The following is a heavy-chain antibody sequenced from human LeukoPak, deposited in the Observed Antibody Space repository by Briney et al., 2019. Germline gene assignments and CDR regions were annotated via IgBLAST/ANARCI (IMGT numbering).Heavy chain of an antibody. V-gene: IGHV4-31*03. CDR3: ARGNITTRGSYSFMDV. CDR1: GGSISSAGYY. J-gene: IGHJ6*03. CDR2: IYYSGST. D-gene: IGHD1-1*01. Sequence: PSQTLSLTCTVSGGSISSAGYYWSWIRQYPGKGLEWIGHIYYSGSTYYTASLKSRVTISLDTSKNRFSLKLSSVTAADTAVYYCARGNITTRGSYSFMDVWGEGTTVTVSS.